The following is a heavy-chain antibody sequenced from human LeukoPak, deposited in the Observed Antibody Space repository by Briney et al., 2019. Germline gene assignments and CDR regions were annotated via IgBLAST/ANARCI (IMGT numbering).Heavy chain of an antibody. Sequence: NPGGSLRLSCAASGFTFSDYYMSRIRQAPGKGLEWVSYISSSSSYTNYADSVKGRFTISRDNAKNSLYLQMNSLRAEDTAVYYCARDDGSGSSPLDYWGQGTLVTVSS. J-gene: IGHJ4*02. CDR3: ARDDGSGSSPLDY. CDR2: ISSSSSYT. CDR1: GFTFSDYY. D-gene: IGHD3-10*01. V-gene: IGHV3-11*06.